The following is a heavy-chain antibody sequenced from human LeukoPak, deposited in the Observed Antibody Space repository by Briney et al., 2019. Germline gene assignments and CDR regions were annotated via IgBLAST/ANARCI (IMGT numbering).Heavy chain of an antibody. CDR1: GYTFTSYD. V-gene: IGHV1-8*01. Sequence: ASVKVSCKASGYTFTSYDINWVRQAAGQGLEWMGWMNPNSGNTGYAQKFQGRVTMTRNTSISTAYMELSSLRSEYTAVYYCARSYDSSGYYYYPYYFDYWGQGTLVTVSS. D-gene: IGHD3-22*01. J-gene: IGHJ4*02. CDR2: MNPNSGNT. CDR3: ARSYDSSGYYYYPYYFDY.